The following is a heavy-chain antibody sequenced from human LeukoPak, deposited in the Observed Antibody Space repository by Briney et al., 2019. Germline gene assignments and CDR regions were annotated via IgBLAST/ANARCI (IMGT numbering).Heavy chain of an antibody. V-gene: IGHV1-69*02. CDR1: GGTFSSYT. Sequence: SVKVSCMASGGTFSSYTISWVRQAPGQGLEWMGRIIPILGIANYAQKFQGRVTITADKSTSTAYMELSSLRSEDTAVYYCARAYDSSGYYYDPGAFDIWGQGTMVTVSS. CDR2: IIPILGIA. J-gene: IGHJ3*02. D-gene: IGHD3-22*01. CDR3: ARAYDSSGYYYDPGAFDI.